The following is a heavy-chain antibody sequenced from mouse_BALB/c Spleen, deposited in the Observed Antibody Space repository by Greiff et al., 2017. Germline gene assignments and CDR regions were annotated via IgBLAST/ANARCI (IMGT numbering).Heavy chain of an antibody. CDR1: GFNITDTY. V-gene: IGHV14-3*02. Sequence: EVQLQESGAELVKPGASVKLSCTASGFNITDTYMHWVQQRPEQGLEWIGRIDPANGNTKYDPKFQGKATITADTSSNADYLQLSSLTSEDSAVYYCARWNWFAYWGQGTLVTVSA. CDR3: ARWNWFAY. J-gene: IGHJ3*01. CDR2: IDPANGNT.